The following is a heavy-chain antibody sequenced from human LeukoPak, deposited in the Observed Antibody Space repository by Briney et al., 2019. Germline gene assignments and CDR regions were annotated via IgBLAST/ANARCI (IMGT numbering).Heavy chain of an antibody. CDR1: GGSISSYY. D-gene: IGHD4-23*01. Sequence: SETLSLTCTVSGGSISSYYWSWIRQPPGKGLEWIGYIYYSGSTNYNPSLKSRVTISVDTSKNQFSLKLSSVTAADTAVYYCAREPYGGLTYWGQGTLVTVSS. J-gene: IGHJ4*02. CDR2: IYYSGST. CDR3: AREPYGGLTY. V-gene: IGHV4-59*01.